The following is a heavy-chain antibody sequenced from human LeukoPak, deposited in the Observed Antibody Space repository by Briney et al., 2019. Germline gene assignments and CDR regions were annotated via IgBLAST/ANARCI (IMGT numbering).Heavy chain of an antibody. V-gene: IGHV3-21*01. CDR1: GFTFSSYS. Sequence: GGSLRLSCAASGFTFSSYSMNWVRQAPGEGLEWVSSISSSSSYIYYADSVKGRFTISRDNAKNSLYLQMNRLRAEDTAVYYCASYRVYGDPFDYWGQGTLVTVSS. D-gene: IGHD5/OR15-5a*01. CDR3: ASYRVYGDPFDY. J-gene: IGHJ4*02. CDR2: ISSSSSYI.